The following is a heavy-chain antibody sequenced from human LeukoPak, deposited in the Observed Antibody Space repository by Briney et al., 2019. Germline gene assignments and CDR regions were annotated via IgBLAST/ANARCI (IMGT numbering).Heavy chain of an antibody. D-gene: IGHD3-16*02. CDR1: GYSITSSSW. Sequence: SETLSLTCAVSGYSITSSSWWGWIRQPPGKGLEWIGHIYHSGTTYYNPSLKSRVTISVDTSKNQFSLKLSSVTAADTAVYYCARGVTYYDYVWGSYRYGQNFDYWGQGTLVTVSS. J-gene: IGHJ4*02. CDR2: IYHSGTT. V-gene: IGHV4-28*03. CDR3: ARGVTYYDYVWGSYRYGQNFDY.